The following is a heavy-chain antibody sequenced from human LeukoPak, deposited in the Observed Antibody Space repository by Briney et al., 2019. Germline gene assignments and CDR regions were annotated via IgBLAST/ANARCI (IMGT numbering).Heavy chain of an antibody. CDR3: ARDSGSGNNDY. CDR1: GYTFTSYA. CDR2: TSAGNGNT. V-gene: IGHV1-3*01. Sequence: ASVKVSCKASGYTFTSYAIHWVRQAPGQRLEWMGWTSAGNGNTKYSQNFQGRVTFISNTSATTAFMELSSLRSEDAAVYYCARDSGSGNNDYWGQGTLITVSS. J-gene: IGHJ4*02. D-gene: IGHD1-26*01.